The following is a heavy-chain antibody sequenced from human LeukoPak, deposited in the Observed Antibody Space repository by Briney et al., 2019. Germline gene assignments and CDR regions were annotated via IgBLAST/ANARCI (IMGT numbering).Heavy chain of an antibody. CDR2: MNPNSGNT. J-gene: IGHJ5*02. V-gene: IGHV1-8*01. Sequence: ASVKVSCKASGYTFTSYDINWVRQAPGQGLEWMGWMNPNSGNTGYAQKFQGRVTMTRNTSISTAYMELSSLRSEDTAVYYCARGVKQQLVRIWFDPWGQGTLVTVSS. D-gene: IGHD6-13*01. CDR3: ARGVKQQLVRIWFDP. CDR1: GYTFTSYD.